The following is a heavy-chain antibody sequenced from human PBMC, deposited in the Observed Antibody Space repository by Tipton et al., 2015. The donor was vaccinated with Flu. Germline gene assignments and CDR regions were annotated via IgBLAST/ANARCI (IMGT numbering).Heavy chain of an antibody. Sequence: VQLVQSGAVVKKSGESLKISCEASGDSFAGYWIAWLRQMPGKGLECMGVVHAGDSDARYSPSFEGQVTMSVDKSVTTAYLQWSSLKASDTAMYYCARPMRAAGYYEAFDIWGQGTMVTVSS. CDR2: VHAGDSDA. CDR1: GDSFAGYW. J-gene: IGHJ3*02. CDR3: ARPMRAAGYYEAFDI. V-gene: IGHV5-51*01. D-gene: IGHD3-9*01.